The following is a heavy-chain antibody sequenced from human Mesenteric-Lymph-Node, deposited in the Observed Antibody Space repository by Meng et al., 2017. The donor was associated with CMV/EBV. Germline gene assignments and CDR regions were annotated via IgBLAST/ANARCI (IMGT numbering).Heavy chain of an antibody. CDR1: GYTFTTYD. V-gene: IGHV1-18*01. J-gene: IGHJ3*01. CDR3: ARGPSAFDAFDV. CDR2: ISVYNGNT. D-gene: IGHD3-3*02. Sequence: ASVKVSCKASGYTFTTYDISWVRQAPGQGLEWMGWISVYNGNTNYAQKLQGRVTMTTDTSTSTAYMELRSLRSDDTAVYYCARGPSAFDAFDVWGQGTMVTVSS.